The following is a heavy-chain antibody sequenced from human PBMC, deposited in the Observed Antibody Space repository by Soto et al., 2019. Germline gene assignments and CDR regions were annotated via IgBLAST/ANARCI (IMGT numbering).Heavy chain of an antibody. Sequence: GSLRLSCAASGFTFSSYEMNWVRQAPGKGLEWVSYISSSGSTRYFADSVKGRFTISRDNAKNSLYLQMNGLRAEDTAVYYCARGYGGNSRYYFDYWGQGTLVTVSS. V-gene: IGHV3-48*03. J-gene: IGHJ4*02. CDR3: ARGYGGNSRYYFDY. CDR2: ISSSGSTR. CDR1: GFTFSSYE. D-gene: IGHD2-21*02.